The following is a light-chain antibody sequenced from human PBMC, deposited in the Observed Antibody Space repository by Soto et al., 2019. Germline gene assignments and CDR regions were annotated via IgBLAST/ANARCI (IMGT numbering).Light chain of an antibody. CDR1: QTITTY. Sequence: DIQMTQSPPSLSASVGDRVTITCRASQTITTYLNWYQQKPGKAPKLLVYGASSLQGGVPQRYTGRESGTDFTLTSSSLQPGDVATYHWQQSHSTPWTFGQGSKVEMK. J-gene: IGKJ1*01. CDR2: GAS. CDR3: QQSHSTPWT. V-gene: IGKV1-39*01.